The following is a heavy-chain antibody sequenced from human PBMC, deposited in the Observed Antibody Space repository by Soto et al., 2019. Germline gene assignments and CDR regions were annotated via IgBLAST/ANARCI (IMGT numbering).Heavy chain of an antibody. J-gene: IGHJ4*02. Sequence: SETLSLTCTVSGGSISSGGYYWGGIRQHPGKGLEWIGYIYYSGSTYYNPSLKSRVTISVDTSKNQFSLKLSSVTAADTAVYYCARAITPRTIVITYYFDYWGQGTLVTVSS. CDR1: GGSISSGGYY. CDR3: ARAITPRTIVITYYFDY. D-gene: IGHD1-20*01. V-gene: IGHV4-31*03. CDR2: IYYSGST.